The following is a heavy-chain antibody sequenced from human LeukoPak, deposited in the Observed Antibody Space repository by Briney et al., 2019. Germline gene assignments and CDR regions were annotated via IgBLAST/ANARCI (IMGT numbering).Heavy chain of an antibody. V-gene: IGHV1-2*02. J-gene: IGHJ4*02. CDR1: GYTFSGHY. D-gene: IGHD2-15*01. Sequence: GASVKVSCKASGYTFSGHYMHWVRQAPGQGLEWMGWINPNSGGTNYAQKFRGRVTMTRDTSISTAYMELSRLRSDDTAVYYCARSWRFCSGDSCYPIDYWGQGTLVTVSS. CDR2: INPNSGGT. CDR3: ARSWRFCSGDSCYPIDY.